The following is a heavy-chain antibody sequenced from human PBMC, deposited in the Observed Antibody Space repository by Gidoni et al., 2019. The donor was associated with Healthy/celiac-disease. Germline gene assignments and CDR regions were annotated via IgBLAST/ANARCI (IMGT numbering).Heavy chain of an antibody. CDR1: GFTFSSYA. CDR3: ARDVDSSSWFRLDY. J-gene: IGHJ4*02. Sequence: QVQLVESGGGVVQPGRSLRLSCAASGFTFSSYAMHWVRQAPGKGLEWVAVISYDGSNKYYADSVKGRFTISRDNSKNTLYLQMNSLRAEDTAVYYCARDVDSSSWFRLDYWGQGTLVTVSS. D-gene: IGHD6-13*01. CDR2: ISYDGSNK. V-gene: IGHV3-30-3*01.